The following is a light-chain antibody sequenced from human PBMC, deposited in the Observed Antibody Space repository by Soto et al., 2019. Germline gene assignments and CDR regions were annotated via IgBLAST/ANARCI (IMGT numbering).Light chain of an antibody. CDR3: QSYDSSLSGVV. CDR1: SSNIGAGFD. Sequence: QSVLTQPPSVSGAPGQRVTISCTGSSSNIGAGFDVHWYQLLPGTAPKLLIYGNSNRPSGVPDRFSGSKSGTSASLAITGLQAEDEADYNCQSYDSSLSGVVFGGGTKLTVL. V-gene: IGLV1-40*01. J-gene: IGLJ2*01. CDR2: GNS.